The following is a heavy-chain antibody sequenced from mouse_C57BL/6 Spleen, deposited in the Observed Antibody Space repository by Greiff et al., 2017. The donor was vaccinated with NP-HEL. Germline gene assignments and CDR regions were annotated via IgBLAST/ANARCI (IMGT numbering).Heavy chain of an antibody. J-gene: IGHJ4*01. CDR3: ARHRVDYAMDY. CDR2: ISNLAYSI. D-gene: IGHD1-1*02. CDR1: GFTFSDYG. Sequence: DVKLVESGGGLVQPGGSLKLSCAASGFTFSDYGMAWVRQAPRKGPEWVAFISNLAYSIYYADTVTGRFTISRENAKNTLYLEMSSLRSEDTAMYYCARHRVDYAMDYWGQGTSVTVSS. V-gene: IGHV5-15*01.